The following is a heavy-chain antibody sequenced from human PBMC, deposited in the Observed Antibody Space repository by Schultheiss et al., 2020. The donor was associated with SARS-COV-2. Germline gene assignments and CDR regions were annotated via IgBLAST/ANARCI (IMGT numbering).Heavy chain of an antibody. Sequence: GGSLRLSCAASGFTFSSYGMHWVRQAPGKGLEWVAVIWYDGSNKYYADSVKGRFTISRDNSKNTLYLQMNSLRAEDTAVYYCARAGEGHDYGDYAPKFGAFDIWGQGTMVTVSS. J-gene: IGHJ3*02. CDR2: IWYDGSNK. D-gene: IGHD4-17*01. V-gene: IGHV3-33*01. CDR3: ARAGEGHDYGDYAPKFGAFDI. CDR1: GFTFSSYG.